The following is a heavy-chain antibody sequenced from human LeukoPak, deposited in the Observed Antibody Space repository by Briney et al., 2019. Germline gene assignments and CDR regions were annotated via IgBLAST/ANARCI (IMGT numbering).Heavy chain of an antibody. Sequence: ASVKVSCKASGYTFTCYYMHWVRQAPGQGLEWMGRINPNSGGTNYAQKFQGRVTMTRDTSISTAYMELSRLRSDDTAVYYCARYPAALSPKNMIVVVIAFDIWGQGTMVTVSS. D-gene: IGHD3-22*01. CDR3: ARYPAALSPKNMIVVVIAFDI. CDR2: INPNSGGT. J-gene: IGHJ3*02. CDR1: GYTFTCYY. V-gene: IGHV1-2*06.